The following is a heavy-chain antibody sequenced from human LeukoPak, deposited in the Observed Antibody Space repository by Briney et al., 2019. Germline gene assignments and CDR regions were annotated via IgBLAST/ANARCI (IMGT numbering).Heavy chain of an antibody. CDR3: ARDPVPAAARHFDY. Sequence: PGRSLRLSCAASRFTFSSYGMHWVRQAPGKGLEWVAVTSSDGTVKYYPDSVKGRFTISRDNSKNTLYLQVNSLRPEDTGVYYCARDPVPAAARHFDYWGQGTLVTVSS. V-gene: IGHV3-30*03. CDR1: RFTFSSYG. D-gene: IGHD2-2*01. J-gene: IGHJ4*01. CDR2: TSSDGTVK.